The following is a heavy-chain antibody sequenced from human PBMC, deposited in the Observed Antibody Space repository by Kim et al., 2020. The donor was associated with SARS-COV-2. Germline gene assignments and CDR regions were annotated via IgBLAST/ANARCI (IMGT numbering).Heavy chain of an antibody. V-gene: IGHV4-39*01. CDR3: ARHGVVVIIGYFDY. Sequence: SETLSLTCTVSGGSISSSSYYWGWIRQPPGKGLEWIGSIYYSGSTYYNPSLKSRVTISVDTSKNQFSLKLSSVTAADTAVYYCARHGVVVIIGYFDYWGQGTLVTFSP. CDR2: IYYSGST. CDR1: GGSISSSSYY. J-gene: IGHJ4*02. D-gene: IGHD3-22*01.